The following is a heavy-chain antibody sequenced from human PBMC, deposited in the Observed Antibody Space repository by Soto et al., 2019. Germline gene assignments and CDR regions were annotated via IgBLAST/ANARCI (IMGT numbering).Heavy chain of an antibody. D-gene: IGHD6-6*01. CDR3: VSTRSSSPGTFDY. J-gene: IGHJ4*02. V-gene: IGHV2-5*04. CDR2: IYWNDDK. CDR1: ECSPSTRGVG. Sequence: CGRTLVNPTQPLPLTCPFSECSPSTRGVGVGWVRHHPGKALEWLALIYWNDDKRYSPSLKSRLTITKDTSKNQVVLTMTNMDPVDTATYYCVSTRSSSPGTFDYRGQGTVVIVSS.